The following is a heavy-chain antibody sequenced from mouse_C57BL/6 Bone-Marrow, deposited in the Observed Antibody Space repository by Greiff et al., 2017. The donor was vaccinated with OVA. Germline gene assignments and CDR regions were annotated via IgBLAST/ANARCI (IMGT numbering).Heavy chain of an antibody. CDR1: GYTFTSYW. Sequence: QVQLQQPGAELVKPGASVKVSCKASGYTFTSYWMHWVKQRPGQGLEWIGRIHPSDSDTNYNQQFKGKATLTVDKSSSTAYMQLSSLTSEDSAVYYWAMAHYDGYQFSWYFDVWGTGTTVTVSS. CDR3: AMAHYDGYQFSWYFDV. CDR2: IHPSDSDT. V-gene: IGHV1-74*01. D-gene: IGHD2-3*01. J-gene: IGHJ1*03.